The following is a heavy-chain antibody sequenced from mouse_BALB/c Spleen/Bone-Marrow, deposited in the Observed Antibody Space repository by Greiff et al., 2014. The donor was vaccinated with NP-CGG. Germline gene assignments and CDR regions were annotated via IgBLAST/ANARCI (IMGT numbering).Heavy chain of an antibody. CDR2: INSNGGST. V-gene: IGHV5-6-3*01. Sequence: EVMLVESGGGLVQPGGSLKLSCAASGFTLSSYGMSWVRQTPDKRLELVATINSNGGSTYYPDSVKGRFTISRDNAKNTLYLQMSSLKSEDTAMYYCARDGSSYEGNYFDYWGQGTTLTVSS. J-gene: IGHJ2*01. D-gene: IGHD1-1*01. CDR3: ARDGSSYEGNYFDY. CDR1: GFTLSSYG.